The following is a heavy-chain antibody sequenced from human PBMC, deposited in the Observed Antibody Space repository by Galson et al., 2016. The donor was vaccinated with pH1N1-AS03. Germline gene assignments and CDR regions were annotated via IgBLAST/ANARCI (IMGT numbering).Heavy chain of an antibody. CDR1: GFRLSNHW. Sequence: QSGAEVKKPGESLKISCEGSGFRLSNHWIGWVRQMPGKGLEWMGIIYPGDSDSRYSPSFQGHVTISADKSINTAYLQWTSLQASDTAMYYYAKLAVAGRWFFDYWGQGTLVTVS. D-gene: IGHD6-19*01. CDR3: AKLAVAGRWFFDY. V-gene: IGHV5-51*03. J-gene: IGHJ4*02. CDR2: IYPGDSDS.